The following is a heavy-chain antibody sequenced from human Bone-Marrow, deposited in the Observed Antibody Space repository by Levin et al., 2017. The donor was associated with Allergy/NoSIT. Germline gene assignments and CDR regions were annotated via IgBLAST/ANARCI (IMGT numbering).Heavy chain of an antibody. J-gene: IGHJ4*02. D-gene: IGHD2-15*01. CDR1: GYSFTSYW. CDR2: IDPSDSYT. V-gene: IGHV5-10-1*01. Sequence: GESLKISCKGSGYSFTSYWISWVRQMPGKGLEWMGRIDPSDSYTNYSPSFQGHVTISADKSISTAYLQWSSLKASDTAMYYCAALLPLGYCSGGSCPDMTFDYWGQGTLVTVSS. CDR3: AALLPLGYCSGGSCPDMTFDY.